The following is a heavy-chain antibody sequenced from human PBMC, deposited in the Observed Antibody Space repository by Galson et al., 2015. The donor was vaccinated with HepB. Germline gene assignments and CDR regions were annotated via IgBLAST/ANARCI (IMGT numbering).Heavy chain of an antibody. CDR1: GDSINSYY. CDR3: AGHSVTTDKDYFNY. D-gene: IGHD4-17*01. Sequence: SETLSLTCTVSGDSINSYYWDWIRQPPGEGLEWIGSISANGNTNYNPSLKSRVTMSVDTSKNQFSLTLSSVTTADTAVYYCAGHSVTTDKDYFNYWGQGTLVTVSS. V-gene: IGHV4-59*01. CDR2: ISANGNT. J-gene: IGHJ4*01.